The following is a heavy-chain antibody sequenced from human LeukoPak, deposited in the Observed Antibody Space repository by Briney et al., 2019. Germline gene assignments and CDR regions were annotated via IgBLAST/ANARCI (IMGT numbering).Heavy chain of an antibody. CDR2: IYSYNDKT. D-gene: IGHD1-1*01. J-gene: IGHJ4*02. Sequence: ASVKVSCKASGYTFTSYDINWVRQATGQGLEWMGWIYSYNDKTTYAQNFQGRVTLTTDTSTTTAYMELKSLRSDDTAVYYCARVNNFNPFDYWGQGTLVTVSS. CDR1: GYTFTSYD. V-gene: IGHV1-18*01. CDR3: ARVNNFNPFDY.